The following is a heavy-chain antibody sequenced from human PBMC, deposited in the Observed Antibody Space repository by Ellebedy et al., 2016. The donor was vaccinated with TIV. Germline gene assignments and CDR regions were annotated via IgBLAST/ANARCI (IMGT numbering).Heavy chain of an antibody. CDR1: GFSFRSYW. Sequence: GESLKISCEASGFSFRSYWMGWVRQAPGKGLEWVANIYHGGNQEYYLDSVKGRFTISRDNAKNSLNLQMDSLRAEDTGIYYCARRGSYGDYAVQINSWFDRWGQGTLVTVSS. CDR2: IYHGGNQE. J-gene: IGHJ5*02. D-gene: IGHD4-17*01. V-gene: IGHV3-7*01. CDR3: ARRGSYGDYAVQINSWFDR.